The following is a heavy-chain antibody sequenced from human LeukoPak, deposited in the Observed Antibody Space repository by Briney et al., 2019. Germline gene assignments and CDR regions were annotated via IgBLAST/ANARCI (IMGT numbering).Heavy chain of an antibody. D-gene: IGHD6-19*01. J-gene: IGHJ4*02. CDR1: GFTFSSHG. CDR2: IWYDGSKK. CDR3: ARLYSSGWADY. V-gene: IGHV3-33*07. Sequence: GRSLRLSCAASGFTFSSHGMYWVRQAPGKGLEWVALIWYDGSKKYYADSVKGRFTISSDNSKNTLSLQMNSLRAEDTAVYFCARLYSSGWADYWGQGTLVTVSS.